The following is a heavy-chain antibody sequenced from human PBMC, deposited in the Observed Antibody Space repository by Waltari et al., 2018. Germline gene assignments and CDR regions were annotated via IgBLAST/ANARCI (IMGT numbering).Heavy chain of an antibody. CDR2: IWYDGSNK. J-gene: IGHJ4*02. V-gene: IGHV3-33*01. CDR1: GFTFSSYG. Sequence: QVQLVESGGGVVQPGRSLRLSCAASGFTFSSYGMHWVRQAPGKGLEWVAVIWYDGSNKYYADSVKGRFTISRDNSKNTLYLQMNSLRAEDTAVYYCARDPRSLNHFDYWGQGTLVTVSS. CDR3: ARDPRSLNHFDY.